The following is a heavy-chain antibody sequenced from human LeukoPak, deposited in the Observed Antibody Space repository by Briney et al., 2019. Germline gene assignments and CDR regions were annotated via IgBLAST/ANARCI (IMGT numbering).Heavy chain of an antibody. CDR2: IRYDGSNK. CDR3: AKDTRSCSGGSCYSPGGLFY. J-gene: IGHJ4*02. CDR1: GFTFSSYG. D-gene: IGHD2-15*01. Sequence: GGSLRLSCAASGFTFSSYGMHWVRQAPGKGLERVAFIRYDGSNKYYADSVKGRFTISRDNSKNTLYLQMNSLRAEDTAVYYCAKDTRSCSGGSCYSPGGLFYWGQGTLVTVSS. V-gene: IGHV3-30*02.